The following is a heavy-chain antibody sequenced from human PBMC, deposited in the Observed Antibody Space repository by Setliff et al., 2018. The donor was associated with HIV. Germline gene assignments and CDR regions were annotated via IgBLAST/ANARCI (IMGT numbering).Heavy chain of an antibody. J-gene: IGHJ6*02. D-gene: IGHD4-4*01. Sequence: GGSLRLSCAASGFTFRNYWMHWVRQAPGRGLVWVSRIDGDGSGTSYADSVQGRFTISRDNAKNTLYLQMNSLRAEDTAVYYCVRDITTCWDVWGQGTTVTVSS. CDR3: VRDITTCWDV. V-gene: IGHV3-74*01. CDR2: IDGDGSGT. CDR1: GFTFRNYW.